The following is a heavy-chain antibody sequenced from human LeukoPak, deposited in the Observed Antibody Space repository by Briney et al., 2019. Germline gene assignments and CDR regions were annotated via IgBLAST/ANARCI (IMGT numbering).Heavy chain of an antibody. D-gene: IGHD3-10*01. CDR2: IYTSGST. CDR1: GGSISSYY. J-gene: IGHJ6*03. Sequence: SETLSLTCTVSGGSISSYYWSWIRQPAGKGLEWIGRIYTSGSTNYNPSLKSRVTMSVDTSKNQFSLKLSSVTAADTAVYYCARDNPYFYYGSGSPKPYYYYMDVWGKGTTVTISS. V-gene: IGHV4-4*07. CDR3: ARDNPYFYYGSGSPKPYYYYMDV.